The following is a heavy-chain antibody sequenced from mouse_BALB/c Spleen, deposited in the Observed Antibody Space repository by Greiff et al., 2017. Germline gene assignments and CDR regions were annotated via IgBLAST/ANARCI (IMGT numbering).Heavy chain of an antibody. J-gene: IGHJ1*01. CDR3: ARDYYGSSPLWYFDV. Sequence: DVKLVESGGGLVKPGGSLKLSCAASGFTFSSYAMSWVRQTPEKRLEWVASISSGGSTYYPDSVKGRFTISRDNARNILYLQMSSLRSEDTAMYYCARDYYGSSPLWYFDVWGAGTTVTVSS. D-gene: IGHD1-1*01. V-gene: IGHV5-6-5*01. CDR1: GFTFSSYA. CDR2: ISSGGST.